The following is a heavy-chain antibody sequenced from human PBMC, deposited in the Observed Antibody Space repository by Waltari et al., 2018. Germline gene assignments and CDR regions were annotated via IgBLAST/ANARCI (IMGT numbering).Heavy chain of an antibody. J-gene: IGHJ6*02. D-gene: IGHD3-16*01. Sequence: EVQLVESGGGLVQPGGSVRLSCAASGFSFSTYWMNWARQAPGEGLVWVSRIKSDGRTTAYADSVKGRFTTSRDNAKNTLYLQMNSLRADDTAVYYCVRSAFLDVWGQGTTVTVSS. V-gene: IGHV3-74*01. CDR2: IKSDGRTT. CDR3: VRSAFLDV. CDR1: GFSFSTYW.